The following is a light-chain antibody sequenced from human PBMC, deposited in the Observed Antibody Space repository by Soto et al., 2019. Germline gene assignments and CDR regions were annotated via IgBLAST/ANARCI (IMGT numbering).Light chain of an antibody. J-gene: IGLJ3*02. Sequence: QSALTQPPSASGSPGQSVTISCTGTSSDVGGYNHVSWYQQHPGKAPKLMIFEVSNRPSGVPDRFSGSKSGNTASLTVSGLQAEDEADYYCSSFAGNDWVFGGGTKVTVL. V-gene: IGLV2-8*01. CDR1: SSDVGGYNH. CDR3: SSFAGNDWV. CDR2: EVS.